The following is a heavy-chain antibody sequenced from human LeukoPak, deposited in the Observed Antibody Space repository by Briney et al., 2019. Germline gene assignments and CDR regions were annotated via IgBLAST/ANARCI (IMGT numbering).Heavy chain of an antibody. D-gene: IGHD1-14*01. Sequence: GGSLRLSCAASGFTFSSYWMHWVRQAPGKGLVWVSRINSDGSSTSYADSVKGRFTISRDNSKNTLYLQMNSLRAEDTAMYYCARDSRYHPGWFDPWGQGTLVTVSS. V-gene: IGHV3-74*01. J-gene: IGHJ5*02. CDR3: ARDSRYHPGWFDP. CDR2: INSDGSST. CDR1: GFTFSSYW.